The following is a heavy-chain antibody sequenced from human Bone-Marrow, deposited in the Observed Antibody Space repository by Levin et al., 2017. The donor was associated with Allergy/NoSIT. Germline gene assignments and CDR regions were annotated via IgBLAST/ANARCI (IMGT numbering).Heavy chain of an antibody. Sequence: GESLKISCAASGFTFDDYGMSWVRQAPGKGLEWVSVINWSGGRTGYADSVKGRLTISRDNANNSLYLQMNSRRVEDTALYYCARHRNTMNIHDGCDIWGQGTMVTVSS. CDR3: ARHRNTMNIHDGCDI. CDR2: INWSGGRT. D-gene: IGHD2/OR15-2a*01. V-gene: IGHV3-20*04. CDR1: GFTFDDYG. J-gene: IGHJ3*02.